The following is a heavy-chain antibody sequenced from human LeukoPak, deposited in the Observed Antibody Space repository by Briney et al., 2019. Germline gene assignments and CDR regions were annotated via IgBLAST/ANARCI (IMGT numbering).Heavy chain of an antibody. D-gene: IGHD2-2*01. CDR3: ARAQLHLVVNFGIDV. CDR1: GGSNSIYY. Sequence: SEALSLTCSLSGGSNSIYYWTWIRRPTGEGRVWIGYFSYSVSTNYNPSLKSRVAFSVDTSKSQFSLKVSSVTAADSAVYYCARAQLHLVVNFGIDVWGQGTLVTVSS. CDR2: FSYSVST. V-gene: IGHV4-59*01. J-gene: IGHJ5*02.